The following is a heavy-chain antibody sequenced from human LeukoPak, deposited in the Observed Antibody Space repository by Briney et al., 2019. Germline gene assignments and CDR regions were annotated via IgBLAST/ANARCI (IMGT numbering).Heavy chain of an antibody. V-gene: IGHV4-4*09. CDR2: IYTSGST. CDR3: ARGSQTFDP. CDR1: GGSFDSKY. J-gene: IGHJ5*02. Sequence: SETLSLTCSVSGGSFDSKYWSWIRQPPGKGLEWIGYIYTSGSTNFNPSLRSRVAMSIDTSKNQLSLKLSSVTAADTAVYYCARGSQTFDPWGQGTLVTVSS.